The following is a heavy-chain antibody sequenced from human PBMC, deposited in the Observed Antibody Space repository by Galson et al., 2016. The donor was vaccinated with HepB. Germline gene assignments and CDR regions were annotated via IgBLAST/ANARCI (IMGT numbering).Heavy chain of an antibody. CDR3: ARDGYTSGWHGAFEI. CDR2: TYYRSKWYY. D-gene: IGHD6-19*01. V-gene: IGHV6-1*01. CDR1: GDSVSGTTIA. J-gene: IGHJ3*02. Sequence: CAISGDSVSGTTIAWNWIRHSPSRGLEWLGRTYYRSKWYYDYAGSVKSRITINPATSRNQFSLQMNSVTPEDTAVYYCARDGYTSGWHGAFEIWGQGTMVTVSS.